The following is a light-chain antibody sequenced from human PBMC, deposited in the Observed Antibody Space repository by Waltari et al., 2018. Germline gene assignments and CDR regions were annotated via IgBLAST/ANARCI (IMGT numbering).Light chain of an antibody. V-gene: IGKV1-9*01. Sequence: DILLTQSPSFMSASVGESVSITCRADEDISYFLGWLQQKPGKAPKLLSYAASSLQSGVPSRFSGRGSGAEFTLTISSLQPEDFATYYSQQFYNYPRTFGPGTTVDIK. CDR3: QQFYNYPRT. J-gene: IGKJ3*01. CDR2: AAS. CDR1: EDISYF.